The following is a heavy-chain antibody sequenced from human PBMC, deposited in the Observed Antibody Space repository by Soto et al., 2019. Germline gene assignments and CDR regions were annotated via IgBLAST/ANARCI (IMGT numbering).Heavy chain of an antibody. CDR2: IIPIFGTA. D-gene: IGHD6-6*01. V-gene: IGHV1-69*13. J-gene: IGHJ4*02. CDR3: ARGTMGAALSYFDY. Sequence: ASVKVSCKASGGTFSSYAISWVRHAPGQGLEWMGGIIPIFGTANYAQKFQGRVTITADESTSTAYMELSSLRSEDTAVYYCARGTMGAALSYFDYWGQGTLVTVSS. CDR1: GGTFSSYA.